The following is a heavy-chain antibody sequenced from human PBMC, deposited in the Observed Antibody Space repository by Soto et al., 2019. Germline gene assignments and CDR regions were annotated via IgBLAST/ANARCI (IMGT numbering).Heavy chain of an antibody. Sequence: SETLSLTCTVSGGSISSGDYYWSWIRQPPGKGLEWIGYIYYSGSTDYNPSLSNRVTISLDTSKNHFSLKLTSVTAADTAVYYCARQLDYYYYAMDVWGQGTTVT. CDR2: IYYSGST. CDR3: ARQLDYYYYAMDV. D-gene: IGHD1-1*01. V-gene: IGHV4-30-4*01. CDR1: GGSISSGDYY. J-gene: IGHJ6*02.